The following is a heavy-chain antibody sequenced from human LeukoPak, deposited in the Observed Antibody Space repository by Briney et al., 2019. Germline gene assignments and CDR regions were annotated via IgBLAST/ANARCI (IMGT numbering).Heavy chain of an antibody. Sequence: GGSLRLSCAAPGITFSSHAMSWSRQAPGKGLEWVSTIGFSGADTYYADSVKGRFTISKDNSENTLQMNSLRVEDTAVYYCVKHSRNAYGDSDCWGQGTLVTISP. CDR3: VKHSRNAYGDSDC. D-gene: IGHD3-10*01. CDR2: IGFSGADT. V-gene: IGHV3-23*01. J-gene: IGHJ4*02. CDR1: GITFSSHA.